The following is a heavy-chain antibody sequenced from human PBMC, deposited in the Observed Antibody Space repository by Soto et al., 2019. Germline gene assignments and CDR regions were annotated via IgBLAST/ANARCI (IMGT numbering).Heavy chain of an antibody. V-gene: IGHV4-31*03. CDR3: AREGDSVSDHRAFDI. CDR1: AGSISSGGYY. J-gene: IGHJ3*02. Sequence: QVQLQESGPGLVKPSQTLSLTCTVSAGSISSGGYYWSWIRQHPGKGLAWIGYIYYSASTYYNPSLKSRVNVSVDTSKNQFSLKLSSVTAADTAVYYCAREGDSVSDHRAFDIWGQGTMVTVSS. D-gene: IGHD1-26*01. CDR2: IYYSAST.